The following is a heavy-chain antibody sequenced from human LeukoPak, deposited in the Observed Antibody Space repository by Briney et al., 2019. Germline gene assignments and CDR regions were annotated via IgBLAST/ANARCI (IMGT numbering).Heavy chain of an antibody. D-gene: IGHD5-24*01. CDR2: INPSGGST. CDR1: GYTFTSYY. V-gene: IGHV1-46*01. J-gene: IGHJ3*02. Sequence: ASVEVSCKASGYTFTSYYMHWVRQAPGQGLEWMGVINPSGGSTTYAQKFQGRVTMTRDTSTSTVYMELSSLRSEDTAVYYCARDMMATIKVSKLGGFDIWGQGTMVTVSS. CDR3: ARDMMATIKVSKLGGFDI.